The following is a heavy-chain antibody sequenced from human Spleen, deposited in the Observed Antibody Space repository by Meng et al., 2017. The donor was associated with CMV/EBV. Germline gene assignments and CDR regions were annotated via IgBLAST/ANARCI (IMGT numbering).Heavy chain of an antibody. CDR2: TYYRSKWYN. CDR1: GDSVSNNSAA. Sequence: QVQLQQSGPGLVKPSQTLSLTWAISGDSVSNNSAAWNWIRQSPSRGLEWLGRTYYRSKWYNDYAVSVESRITINPDTSNNQFSLNLNSVTAADAAVYYCARDSPGGYGYFDSWGQGTLVTVSS. CDR3: ARDSPGGYGYFDS. V-gene: IGHV6-1*01. J-gene: IGHJ4*02. D-gene: IGHD5-12*01.